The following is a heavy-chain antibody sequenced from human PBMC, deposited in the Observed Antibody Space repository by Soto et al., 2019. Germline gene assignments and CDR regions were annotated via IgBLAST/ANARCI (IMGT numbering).Heavy chain of an antibody. J-gene: IGHJ6*02. CDR1: GYTFTSYY. CDR2: INPSGGST. V-gene: IGHV1-46*01. Sequence: ASVKVSCKASGYTFTSYYIHWVRQAPGQGLEWMGIINPSGGSTSYAQKFQGRVTMTRDTSTSTVYMELSSLRSEDTAVYYCARERVVGATTDYYYYGMDIWGQGTTVTVSS. D-gene: IGHD1-26*01. CDR3: ARERVVGATTDYYYYGMDI.